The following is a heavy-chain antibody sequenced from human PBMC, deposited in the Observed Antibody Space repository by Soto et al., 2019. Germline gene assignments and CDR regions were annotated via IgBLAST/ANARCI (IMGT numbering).Heavy chain of an antibody. CDR2: IFPSDSDT. CDR1: GYTFTSYY. V-gene: IGHV5-51*01. CDR3: ARKDKSGYFNWFDP. Sequence: KVSCKASGYTFTSYYMHWVRQMPGKGLEWMGIIFPSDSDTRYSPSFQGQVTISADRSTSTVFLQWASLKASDTAVYFCARKDKSGYFNWFDPWGQGTLVTVSS. D-gene: IGHD3-22*01. J-gene: IGHJ5*02.